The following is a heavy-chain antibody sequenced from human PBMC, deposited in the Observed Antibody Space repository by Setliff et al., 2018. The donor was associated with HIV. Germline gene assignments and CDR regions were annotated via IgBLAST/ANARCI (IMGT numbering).Heavy chain of an antibody. CDR2: IYASGSI. V-gene: IGHV4-59*11. CDR3: ARANYYYYYGMDV. Sequence: SETLSLTCTVSGGSISSHCWSWIRQSPGKALEWIGYIYASGSIIYNPSLKSRVTISVDTSKNQFSLKLSSVTAADTAVYYCARANYYYYYGMDVWGQGTTVTVSS. CDR1: GGSISSHC. J-gene: IGHJ6*02.